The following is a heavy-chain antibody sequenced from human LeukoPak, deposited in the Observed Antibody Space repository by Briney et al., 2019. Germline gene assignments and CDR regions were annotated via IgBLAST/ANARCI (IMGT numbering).Heavy chain of an antibody. CDR2: IYHSGST. D-gene: IGHD3-22*01. V-gene: IGHV4-4*02. Sequence: PSGTLSLTCAVSGGSISSSNWWSWVRQPPGKGLEWIGEIYHSGSTNYNPSLKSRVTISVDTSKNQFSLKLSSVTAADTAVYYCARGEGYYDSGAYYYGDYWGQGTLVTVSS. CDR1: GGSISSSNW. J-gene: IGHJ4*02. CDR3: ARGEGYYDSGAYYYGDY.